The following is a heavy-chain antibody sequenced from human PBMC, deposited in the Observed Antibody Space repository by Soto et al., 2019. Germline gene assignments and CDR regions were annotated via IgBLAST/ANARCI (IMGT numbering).Heavy chain of an antibody. Sequence: GGSLRLSCAASGFTFSSYRMNWVRQAPGKGLEWVSYISSSSNAIFYADSVKGRFTISRDNAKNSLYLQMNSLRADDTAVHYCARVGYSDYDTNFDYWGQGTLVTVSS. CDR3: ARVGYSDYDTNFDY. CDR1: GFTFSSYR. V-gene: IGHV3-48*01. J-gene: IGHJ4*02. D-gene: IGHD5-12*01. CDR2: ISSSSNAI.